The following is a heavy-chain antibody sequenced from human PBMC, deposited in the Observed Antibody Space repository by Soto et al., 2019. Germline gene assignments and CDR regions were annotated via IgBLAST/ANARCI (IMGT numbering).Heavy chain of an antibody. D-gene: IGHD6-6*01. CDR3: ASDGIAAPAWFEP. Sequence: ASVKVSCKASGYTFTSYGISWVRQAPVQVLEWMGWISAYNGNTSYAQKLQGRVTMTTDTSTSTAYMELRSLRPDDTAVYYCASDGIAAPAWFEPWGQGAMVTVSS. CDR1: GYTFTSYG. V-gene: IGHV1-18*01. J-gene: IGHJ5*02. CDR2: ISAYNGNT.